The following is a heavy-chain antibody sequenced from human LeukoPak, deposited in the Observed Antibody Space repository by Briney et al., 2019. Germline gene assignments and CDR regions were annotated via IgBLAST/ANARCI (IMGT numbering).Heavy chain of an antibody. V-gene: IGHV4-34*01. J-gene: IGHJ4*02. D-gene: IGHD3-10*01. CDR3: AGAPHGRGSFDY. CDR2: INHSGST. CDR1: GGSFSGYY. Sequence: SETLSLTCAVYGGSFSGYYWSWIRQPPGKGLEWIGEINHSGSTNYNPSLKSRVTISVDTSKNQFSLKLSSVTAADTAVYYCAGAPHGRGSFDYWGQGTLVTVSS.